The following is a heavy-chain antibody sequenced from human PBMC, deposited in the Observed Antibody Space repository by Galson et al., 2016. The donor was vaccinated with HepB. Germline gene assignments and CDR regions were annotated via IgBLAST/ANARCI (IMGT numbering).Heavy chain of an antibody. CDR2: SYGDGRT. CDR3: ARDPGFRNGMDV. V-gene: IGHV3-53*01. Sequence: SLRLSCAAYGLPVSNDYMSWVRQAPGKGLKWVSVSYGDGRTYYAGSVKGRFTISRDTSKHTVFLQMNSLRGEDTAVYYCARDPGFRNGMDVWGQGTTVTVS. CDR1: GLPVSNDY. J-gene: IGHJ6*02.